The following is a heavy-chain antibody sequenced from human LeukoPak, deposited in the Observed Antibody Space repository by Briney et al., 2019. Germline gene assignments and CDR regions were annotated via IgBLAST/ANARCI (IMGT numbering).Heavy chain of an antibody. CDR3: ARGIEYQLLLGAFDI. V-gene: IGHV3-30-3*01. Sequence: GGSLRLSCAAPGFTFSSYAMHWVRQAPVKGLEWVAVISYDGSNKYYADSVKGRFTISRDNSKNTLYLQMNSLRAEDTAVYYCARGIEYQLLLGAFDIWGQGTMVTVSS. D-gene: IGHD2-2*01. J-gene: IGHJ3*02. CDR2: ISYDGSNK. CDR1: GFTFSSYA.